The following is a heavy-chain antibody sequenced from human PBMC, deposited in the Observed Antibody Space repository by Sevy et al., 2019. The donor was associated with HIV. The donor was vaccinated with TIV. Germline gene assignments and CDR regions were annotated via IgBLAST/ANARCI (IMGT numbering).Heavy chain of an antibody. D-gene: IGHD3-22*01. V-gene: IGHV3-30*18. CDR3: AKSGYFYDTSGYDPYWYFDL. J-gene: IGHJ2*01. CDR2: ISFDGSNE. Sequence: SLRLSCAASGFIFSSYDMHWVRQAPGKGLDWVAVISFDGSNEYFADSVKGRFTISRDNSKNTLYLQMNSLRAEDTAVYYCAKSGYFYDTSGYDPYWYFDLWGRGTQVTVSS. CDR1: GFIFSSYD.